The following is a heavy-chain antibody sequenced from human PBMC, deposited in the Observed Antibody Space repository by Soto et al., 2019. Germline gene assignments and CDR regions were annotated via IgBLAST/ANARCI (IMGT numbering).Heavy chain of an antibody. CDR3: ARGPTMVRELPGPYYYYYYMDV. D-gene: IGHD3-10*01. V-gene: IGHV1-2*04. CDR1: GYTFTGYY. J-gene: IGHJ6*03. CDR2: INPNSGGT. Sequence: ASVKVSCKASGYTFTGYYMHWVRQAPGQGLEWMGWINPNSGGTNYAQKFQGWVTMTRDTSISTAYMELSRLRSDDTAVYYCARGPTMVRELPGPYYYYYYMDVWGKGTTVTVSS.